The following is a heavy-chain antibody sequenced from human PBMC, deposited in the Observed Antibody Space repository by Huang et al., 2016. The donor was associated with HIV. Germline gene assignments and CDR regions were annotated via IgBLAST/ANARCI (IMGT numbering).Heavy chain of an antibody. V-gene: IGHV3-7*01. D-gene: IGHD1-7*01. Sequence: VESGGRLVQPGGSLRLSCVGSTFRFGAYWMSWVRQSSGKGLEWVANIKQDESEKYYVDSVKGRFNISRDNAKKVLFLEMNNVRVEDTATYYCATKTAAMDIWGQGTTVTVS. CDR3: ATKTAAMDI. CDR1: TFRFGAYW. J-gene: IGHJ6*02. CDR2: IKQDESEK.